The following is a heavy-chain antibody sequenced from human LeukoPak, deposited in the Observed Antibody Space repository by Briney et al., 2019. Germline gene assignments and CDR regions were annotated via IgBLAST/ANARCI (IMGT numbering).Heavy chain of an antibody. CDR1: GFTFRNHW. CDR2: ISSDGSST. CDR3: ARDQRVTGRPDIDY. V-gene: IGHV3-74*03. J-gene: IGHJ4*02. D-gene: IGHD6-6*01. Sequence: GGSLRLSCAASGFTFRNHWMHWVRRTPGKGLVWVSRISSDGSSTTYADSVKGRFTISRDNAKNTLYLQMNNLRAEDTAMYYCARDQRVTGRPDIDYWGQGTLVIVSS.